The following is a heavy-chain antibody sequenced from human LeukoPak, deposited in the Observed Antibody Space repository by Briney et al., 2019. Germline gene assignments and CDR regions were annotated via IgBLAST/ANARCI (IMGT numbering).Heavy chain of an antibody. Sequence: ASVKVSCKASGYTFSNSGISWVRQAPGQGLEWMGWVSAYDGNTNYAHKVQGRLTMTTDRSTSTAYMELRSLRSDDTAMYYCARSFARDSDILTGYYIGDYWGQGTLVTVSS. CDR3: ARSFARDSDILTGYYIGDY. CDR2: VSAYDGNT. V-gene: IGHV1-18*01. D-gene: IGHD3-9*01. J-gene: IGHJ4*02. CDR1: GYTFSNSG.